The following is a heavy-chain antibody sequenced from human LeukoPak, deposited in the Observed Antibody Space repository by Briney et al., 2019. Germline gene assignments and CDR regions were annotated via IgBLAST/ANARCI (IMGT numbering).Heavy chain of an antibody. J-gene: IGHJ4*02. Sequence: ASVKVSCKASGYTFTGNYMHWVRQAPGKGLEWMGGFDPEDGETIYAQKFQGRVTMTEDTSTDTAYMELSRLRSDDTAVYYCAREFTVAADGASDYWGQGTLVTVSS. CDR3: AREFTVAADGASDY. CDR2: FDPEDGET. V-gene: IGHV1-24*01. CDR1: GYTFTGNY. D-gene: IGHD6-19*01.